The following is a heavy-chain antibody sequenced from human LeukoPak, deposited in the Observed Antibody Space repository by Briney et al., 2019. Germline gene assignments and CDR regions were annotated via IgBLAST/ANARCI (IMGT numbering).Heavy chain of an antibody. J-gene: IGHJ4*02. Sequence: PSETLSLTCTVSGGSISSSSYYWGWLRQPPGKGLEWFGSIYYSGSTYYNPSLKSRVTISVDTSKNQFSLKLSSVTAADTAVYYCARGYDILTGYYFDCWGQGTLVTVSS. V-gene: IGHV4-39*01. D-gene: IGHD3-9*01. CDR3: ARGYDILTGYYFDC. CDR1: GGSISSSSYY. CDR2: IYYSGST.